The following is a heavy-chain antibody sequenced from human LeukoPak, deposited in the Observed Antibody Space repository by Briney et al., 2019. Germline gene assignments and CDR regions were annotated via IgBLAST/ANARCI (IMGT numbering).Heavy chain of an antibody. CDR1: GFTFHDYG. CDR2: INWNAGST. Sequence: PGGFLRLSCAASGFTFHDYGMSWVRQAPGRGLEWVSGINWNAGSTGYTDSVKGRFTISRDNAKNSLYLQMNSLRAEDTALYYCARDEVGATTREVWFDYWGQGTLVTVSS. D-gene: IGHD1-26*01. CDR3: ARDEVGATTREVWFDY. J-gene: IGHJ4*02. V-gene: IGHV3-20*04.